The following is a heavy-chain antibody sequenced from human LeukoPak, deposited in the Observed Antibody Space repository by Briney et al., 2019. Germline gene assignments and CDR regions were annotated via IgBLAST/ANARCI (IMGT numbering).Heavy chain of an antibody. CDR2: ISSGSSAI. D-gene: IGHD4-17*01. Sequence: GGSLRLSCEASGFTFTTYSMTWVRQAPGKGLEWVSIISSGSSAIFSADALKGRFTISRDDAKNLLYLDMNSLRAEDTAVYYRARGHTAVTRHFDFWGEGTLVTVSS. CDR3: ARGHTAVTRHFDF. V-gene: IGHV3-21*01. CDR1: GFTFTTYS. J-gene: IGHJ4*02.